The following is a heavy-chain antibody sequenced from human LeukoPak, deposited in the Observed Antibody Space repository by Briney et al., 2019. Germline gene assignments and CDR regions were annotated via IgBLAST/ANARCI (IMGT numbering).Heavy chain of an antibody. CDR1: GGSISSGSHY. CDR2: IYTSGST. CDR3: ARLVGTTRLFHY. D-gene: IGHD1-7*01. V-gene: IGHV4-61*02. J-gene: IGHJ4*02. Sequence: SETLSLTCTVSGGSISSGSHYWSWIRQPAGKGLEWIGRIYTSGSTNYDPSLKSRVTISVDTSKNQFSLKLSSVTAADTAVYYCARLVGTTRLFHYWGQGALVTVSS.